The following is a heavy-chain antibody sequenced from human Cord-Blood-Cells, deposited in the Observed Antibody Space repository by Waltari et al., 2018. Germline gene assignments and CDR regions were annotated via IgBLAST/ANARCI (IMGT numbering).Heavy chain of an antibody. V-gene: IGHV1-69*06. CDR3: ASSNYYGSGSYYNLFDY. J-gene: IGHJ4*02. CDR2: IIPIFGTA. D-gene: IGHD3-10*01. CDR1: GGTFSSYA. Sequence: QVQLVQSGAEVKKPGSSVKVSCKASGGTFSSYAISWVRQAPGQGLEWMGGIIPIFGTANYAQKIQGRVTITADKSTSTAYMELSSLRSEDTAVYYCASSNYYGSGSYYNLFDYWGQGTLVTVSS.